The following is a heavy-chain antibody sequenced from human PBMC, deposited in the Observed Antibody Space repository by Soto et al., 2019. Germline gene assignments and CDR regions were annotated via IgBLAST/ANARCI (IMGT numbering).Heavy chain of an antibody. V-gene: IGHV1-69*13. CDR3: ASLAGERYYYYGMDV. CDR1: GGTFSSYA. Sequence: SVKVSCKASGGTFSSYAISWVRQAPGQGLEWMGGIIPIFGTANYAQKFQGRVTITADESTSTAYMELSSLRSEDTAVYYCASLAGERYYYYGMDVWGQGTTVTVSS. CDR2: IIPIFGTA. D-gene: IGHD6-19*01. J-gene: IGHJ6*02.